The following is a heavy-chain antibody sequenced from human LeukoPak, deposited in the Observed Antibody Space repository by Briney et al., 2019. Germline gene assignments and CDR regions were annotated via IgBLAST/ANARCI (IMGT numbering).Heavy chain of an antibody. J-gene: IGHJ4*02. CDR2: ISYDGNNK. CDR1: GFTFSSYA. V-gene: IGHV3-30-3*01. D-gene: IGHD4-17*01. Sequence: GSLRLSCAASGFTFSSYAMHWVRQAPGKGLEWVAVISYDGNNKYYADSVKGRFTIPRDNSKNTLYLQMNSLRAEDTALYYCATLPTWGQGTLVTVSS. CDR3: ATLPT.